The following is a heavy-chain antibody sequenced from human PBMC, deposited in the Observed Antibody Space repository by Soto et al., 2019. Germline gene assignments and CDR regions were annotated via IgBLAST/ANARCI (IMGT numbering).Heavy chain of an antibody. J-gene: IGHJ4*02. CDR2: ISYDGSNK. D-gene: IGHD2-21*02. CDR1: GFTFSTYG. Sequence: PGGSLRLSCAASGFTFSTYGMHWVRQAPGKGLEWVADISYDGSNKYYAESVKGRFTISRDNSKNTLYLQMNSLRAEDTAVYSCAKDTGDWYIDYWGQGTLVTVSS. CDR3: AKDTGDWYIDY. V-gene: IGHV3-30*18.